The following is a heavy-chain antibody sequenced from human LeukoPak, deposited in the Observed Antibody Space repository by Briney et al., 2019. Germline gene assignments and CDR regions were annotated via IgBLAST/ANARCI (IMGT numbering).Heavy chain of an antibody. J-gene: IGHJ3*02. V-gene: IGHV3-64D*09. CDR2: ISNNGGRT. D-gene: IGHD3-16*01. CDR1: GFTFIRYA. CDR3: VERGGSGGEAAFDI. Sequence: GGSLRLSCSASGFTFIRYAIHWVRQAPGKGLEYVSAISNNGGRTYYADSVVGRFTISRDNSKNTLYLQMSVLRTEDSGVDFCVERGGSGGEAAFDIWGQGTMVTVSS.